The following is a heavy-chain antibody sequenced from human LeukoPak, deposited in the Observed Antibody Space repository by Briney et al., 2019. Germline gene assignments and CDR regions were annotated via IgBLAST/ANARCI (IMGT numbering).Heavy chain of an antibody. V-gene: IGHV3-48*01. J-gene: IGHJ4*02. Sequence: GGSLRLSCAASGFTFNTYTMNWVRQAPGKGLEWVSYISGSSGIIDYADSVRGRFTISRDNAKNSLYLQMNSLRAEDTAVYYCAKDRNVVVVAALYFDYWGQGTLVTVSS. CDR1: GFTFNTYT. CDR2: ISGSSGII. CDR3: AKDRNVVVVAALYFDY. D-gene: IGHD2-15*01.